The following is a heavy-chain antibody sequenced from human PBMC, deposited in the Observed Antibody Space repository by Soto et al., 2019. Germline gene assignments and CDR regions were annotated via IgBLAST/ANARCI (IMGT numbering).Heavy chain of an antibody. Sequence: QITLKESGPTLVKPTQTLTLTCTFSGFSLSASGVGVGWIRQPPGKALEWLAIIYWDDAKHYSPSLKSSLTITKETSKNQVVLKMTNMYPGDPATDYCAHKGGGDRILDYWGQGTLVTVSS. J-gene: IGHJ4*02. V-gene: IGHV2-5*02. CDR3: AHKGGGDRILDY. D-gene: IGHD3-16*01. CDR1: GFSLSASGVG. CDR2: IYWDDAK.